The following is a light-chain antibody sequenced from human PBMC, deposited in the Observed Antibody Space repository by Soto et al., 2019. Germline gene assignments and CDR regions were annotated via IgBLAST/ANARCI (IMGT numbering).Light chain of an antibody. CDR2: AAS. CDR1: QSISSW. V-gene: IGKV1-5*01. J-gene: IGKJ4*01. CDR3: QPYNNWPLT. Sequence: DIQITHSPSTRSATAVDGVTITCRASQSISSWLAWYQQKPGKAPKLLIYAASSLQSGVPSRFSGSGSGAAFTLTINSLQSEDFAVYYCQPYNNWPLTFGGGTKVDIK.